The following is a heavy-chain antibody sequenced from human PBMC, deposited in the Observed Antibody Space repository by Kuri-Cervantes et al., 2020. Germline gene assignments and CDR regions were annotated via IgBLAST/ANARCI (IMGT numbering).Heavy chain of an antibody. CDR1: GFTFSSYA. V-gene: IGHV3-23*01. CDR3: ARQLRGGFGFFDY. Sequence: GGSLRLSCAASGFTFSSYAMSWVRQAPGKGLEWVSAISGSGGSTYYADSVKGRFTISRDNSKNTLYLQMNSLRDEDTALYFCARQLRGGFGFFDYWGQGTLVTVSS. CDR2: ISGSGGST. J-gene: IGHJ4*02. D-gene: IGHD3-10*01.